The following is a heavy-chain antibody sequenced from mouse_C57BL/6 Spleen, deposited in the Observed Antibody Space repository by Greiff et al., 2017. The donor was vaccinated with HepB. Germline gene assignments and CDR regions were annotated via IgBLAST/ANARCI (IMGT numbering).Heavy chain of an antibody. J-gene: IGHJ3*01. CDR2: INPYNGGT. Sequence: EVQLQQSGPVLVKPGASVKMSCKASGYTFTDYYMNWVKQSHGKSLEWIGVINPYNGGTSYNQKFKGKATLTVDKSSSTAYMELNSLTSEDSAVYYCARDAWLRRAYWGQGTLVTVSA. V-gene: IGHV1-19*01. D-gene: IGHD2-2*01. CDR1: GYTFTDYY. CDR3: ARDAWLRRAY.